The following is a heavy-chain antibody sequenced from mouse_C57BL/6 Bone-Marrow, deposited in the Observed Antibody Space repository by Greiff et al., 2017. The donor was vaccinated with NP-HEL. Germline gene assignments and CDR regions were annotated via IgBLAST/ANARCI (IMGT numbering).Heavy chain of an antibody. CDR3: ARDLVTTVVGAMDY. CDR2: ISYDGSN. J-gene: IGHJ4*01. Sequence: DVQLQESGPGLVKPSQSLSLTCSVTGYSITSGYYWNWIRQFPGNKLEWMGYISYDGSNNYNPSLKNRISITRDTSKNQFFLKLNSVTTEDTATYYCARDLVTTVVGAMDYWGQGTSVTVSS. V-gene: IGHV3-6*01. CDR1: GYSITSGYY. D-gene: IGHD1-1*01.